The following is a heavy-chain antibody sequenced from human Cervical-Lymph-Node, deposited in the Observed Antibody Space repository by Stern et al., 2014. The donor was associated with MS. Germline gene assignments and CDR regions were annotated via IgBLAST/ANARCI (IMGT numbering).Heavy chain of an antibody. V-gene: IGHV4-39*01. CDR3: GRLDYYDTSGPDY. Sequence: QVQLQESGPGLVKPSETLSLTCTVSGGSISSTINYWGWIRQPPGKGLEWIGTIYYSGRTYYNPSLKSRVTLSVATSKNQFSLKLSSVTAADTAMYYCGRLDYYDTSGPDYWGQGTLVTVSS. CDR2: IYYSGRT. CDR1: GGSISSTINY. J-gene: IGHJ4*02. D-gene: IGHD3-22*01.